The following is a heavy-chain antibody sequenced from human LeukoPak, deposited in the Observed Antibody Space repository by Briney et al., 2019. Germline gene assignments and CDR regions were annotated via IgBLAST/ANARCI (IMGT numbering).Heavy chain of an antibody. Sequence: PGGSLRLSCAASGFTFSSYEMNWVRQAPGKGLEWVSYISSSGRTIYYADSVKGRFTISRDNAKNSLYLHMNSLRAEDTAVYYCARQHYLSWYFDLWGRGTLVTVSS. CDR1: GFTFSSYE. V-gene: IGHV3-48*03. CDR3: ARQHYLSWYFDL. J-gene: IGHJ2*01. D-gene: IGHD1-26*01. CDR2: ISSSGRTI.